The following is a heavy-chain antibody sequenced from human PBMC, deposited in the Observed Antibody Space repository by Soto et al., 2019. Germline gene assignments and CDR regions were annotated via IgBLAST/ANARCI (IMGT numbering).Heavy chain of an antibody. CDR3: ARIPNRSGWEGFDY. J-gene: IGHJ4*02. CDR2: IFSNDEK. V-gene: IGHV2-26*01. D-gene: IGHD6-19*01. CDR1: GFSLSIAGMG. Sequence: QVTLKESGPVLLKPTETLTLTCTVSGFSLSIAGMGVSWVRQPPGKALEWLAHIFSNDEKSYNTSLKSRLTISTDSSRGQVVLTITNMDPLDTATYYCARIPNRSGWEGFDYWGQGTLVTVSS.